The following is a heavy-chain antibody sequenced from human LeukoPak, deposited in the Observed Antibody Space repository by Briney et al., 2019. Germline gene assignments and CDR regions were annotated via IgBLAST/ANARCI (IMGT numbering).Heavy chain of an antibody. CDR1: GFTFSTYS. V-gene: IGHV3-48*04. D-gene: IGHD5-18*01. CDR2: ISGSGSTT. J-gene: IGHJ6*03. CDR3: AKASRFGYSYGPREYFYYMDV. Sequence: GGSLRLSCAASGFTFSTYSMNWVRQAPGKGLEWVSDISGSGSTTYYADSVKGRFTISRDNAKNSLYLQMNSLRAEDTAVYYCAKASRFGYSYGPREYFYYMDVWGKGTTVTISS.